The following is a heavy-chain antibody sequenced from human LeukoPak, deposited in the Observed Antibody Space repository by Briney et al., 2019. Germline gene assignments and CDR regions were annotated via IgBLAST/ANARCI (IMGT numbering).Heavy chain of an antibody. CDR2: MNPNSGNT. CDR3: ARKGSSTSQFILPRSSWFDP. Sequence: ASVKVSCMASGYTFTSYDINWVRQATGQGLEWMGWMNPNSGNTGYAQKFQGRVTITRNTSISTAYIELSSLRSEDTAVYYCARKGSSTSQFILPRSSWFDPWGQGTLVTVSS. D-gene: IGHD2-2*01. V-gene: IGHV1-8*03. CDR1: GYTFTSYD. J-gene: IGHJ5*02.